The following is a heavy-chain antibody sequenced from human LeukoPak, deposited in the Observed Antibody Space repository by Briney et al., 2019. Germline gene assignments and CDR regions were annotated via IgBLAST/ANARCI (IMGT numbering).Heavy chain of an antibody. J-gene: IGHJ3*02. CDR2: ISSSSSTI. CDR1: GFTFSSYS. V-gene: IGHV3-48*01. Sequence: GGSLRLSCAASGFTFSSYSMNWVRQAPGKGQEWVSYISSSSSTIYYADSVKGRFTISRDNAKNSLYLQMNSLRAEDTAVYYCARGRGRFLEWLSDAFDIWGQGTMVTVSS. CDR3: ARGRGRFLEWLSDAFDI. D-gene: IGHD3-3*01.